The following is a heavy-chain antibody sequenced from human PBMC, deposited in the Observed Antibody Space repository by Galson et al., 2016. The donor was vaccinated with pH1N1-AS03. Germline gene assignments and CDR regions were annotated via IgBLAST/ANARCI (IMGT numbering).Heavy chain of an antibody. CDR3: ARDKDDFWSGYSES. CDR2: IIPIFGTA. D-gene: IGHD3-3*01. Sequence: SVKVSCKASGGTFSSYGITWVRQAPGQGLEWMGGIIPIFGTANYAQKFQGRVTITADESTSTAYMELSNLRSEDTAVYYCARDKDDFWSGYSESWGQGTLVTVSS. CDR1: GGTFSSYG. J-gene: IGHJ5*02. V-gene: IGHV1-69*13.